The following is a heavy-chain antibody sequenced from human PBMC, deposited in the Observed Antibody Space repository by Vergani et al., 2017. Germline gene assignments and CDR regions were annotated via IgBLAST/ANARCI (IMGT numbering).Heavy chain of an antibody. V-gene: IGHV3-30*18. CDR1: GFSFSSHA. J-gene: IGHJ6*03. D-gene: IGHD3-10*01. Sequence: QVQLAESGGGRVQPGRSLRLSCAASGFSFSSHAIHWVRQAPGKGLEWVAVISNDRSKKYYADSVKVRFTISRDNSKITLDLQMNSLRTQDTAVYYCAKAGSVTSGSLQYNLYMGVSAKGTAVTVS. CDR3: AKAGSVTSGSLQYNLYMGV. CDR2: ISNDRSKK.